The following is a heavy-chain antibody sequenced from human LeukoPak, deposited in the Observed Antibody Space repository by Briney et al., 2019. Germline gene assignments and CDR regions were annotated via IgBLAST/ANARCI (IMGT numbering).Heavy chain of an antibody. Sequence: SETLSLTCTVSGGSISSYYWSWIRQPPGKGLEWIGYIYYSGSTNYNPSLKSRVTISVDTSKNQFSLKLSSVTAADTAVYYCARSRRGYCSGGSCLNWCDPWGQGTLVTVSS. CDR1: GGSISSYY. V-gene: IGHV4-59*01. D-gene: IGHD2-15*01. CDR2: IYYSGST. CDR3: ARSRRGYCSGGSCLNWCDP. J-gene: IGHJ5*02.